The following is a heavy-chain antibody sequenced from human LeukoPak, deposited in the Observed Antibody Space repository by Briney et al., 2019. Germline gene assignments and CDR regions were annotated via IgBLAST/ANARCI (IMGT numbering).Heavy chain of an antibody. CDR3: AKPITAMVYYYYYYYMDV. CDR1: GFTFSSYA. CDR2: ISGSGGST. J-gene: IGHJ6*03. Sequence: PGGSLRLSCAASGFTFSSYAMSWVRQAPGKGLEWVSAISGSGGSTYYADSVKGRFTISRDNSKNTLYLQMNSLRAEDTAVYYCAKPITAMVYYYYYYYMDVCGKGTTVTVSS. V-gene: IGHV3-23*01. D-gene: IGHD5-18*01.